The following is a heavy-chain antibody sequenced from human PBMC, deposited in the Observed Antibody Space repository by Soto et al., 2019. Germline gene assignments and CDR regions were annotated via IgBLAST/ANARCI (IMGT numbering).Heavy chain of an antibody. V-gene: IGHV1-69*10. CDR1: GGSFSSLV. CDR2: INPMLGVA. D-gene: IGHD2-2*01. Sequence: ASVKVSCKASGGSFSSLVISWLRQAPGQGPEWMGGINPMLGVANFAQKFQDRVTITADESTTTAYMELSSPRSEDTAVYYCARGPAQFDPWGQGTLVTVSS. CDR3: ARGPAQFDP. J-gene: IGHJ5*02.